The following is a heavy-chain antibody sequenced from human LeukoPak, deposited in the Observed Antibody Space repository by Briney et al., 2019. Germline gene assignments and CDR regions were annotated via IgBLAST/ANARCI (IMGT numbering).Heavy chain of an antibody. CDR3: AIMHPYYDGNGYWVQ. Sequence: GGSLRLSCAASGFTFSSYARSWVRQAPGKGLEWVSGINTSGWSTAYADSVKGRFTISRDNPRNRLYMHTNSLRAEATALYHCAIMHPYYDGNGYWVQWGQGPLVTVSS. CDR1: GFTFSSYA. D-gene: IGHD3-22*01. V-gene: IGHV3-23*01. J-gene: IGHJ4*02. CDR2: INTSGWST.